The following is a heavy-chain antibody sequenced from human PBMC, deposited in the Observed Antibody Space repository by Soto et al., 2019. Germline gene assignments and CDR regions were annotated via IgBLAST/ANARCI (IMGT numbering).Heavy chain of an antibody. CDR1: GYTFTSYG. D-gene: IGHD3-10*01. V-gene: IGHV1-18*01. CDR2: ISGFNDDT. CDR3: ARSGSYYPARNWFGP. Sequence: QVQLVQSGAEMKNPGASVKVSCKASGYTFTSYGITWVRQAPGQGLEWMGWISGFNDDTNHAQKLQGRVTMTKDTPTSTAYMELRSLKSDYTAVYYCARSGSYYPARNWFGPWGQGTLVTVSS. J-gene: IGHJ5*02.